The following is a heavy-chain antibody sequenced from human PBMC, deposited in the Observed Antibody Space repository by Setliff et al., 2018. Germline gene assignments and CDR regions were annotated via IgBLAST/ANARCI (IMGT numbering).Heavy chain of an antibody. CDR3: AALDWGENFYNVDV. D-gene: IGHD7-27*01. CDR1: GFSFNKYW. V-gene: IGHV3-74*01. Sequence: GGSLRLSCTVYGFSFNKYWMYWVRQAPGKGLEWVSRINGDATIAHYADSVKGRFTISRDNARNALYLQMVSLRGEDTGVYSCAALDWGENFYNVDVWGKGTTVTVSS. CDR2: INGDATIA. J-gene: IGHJ6*03.